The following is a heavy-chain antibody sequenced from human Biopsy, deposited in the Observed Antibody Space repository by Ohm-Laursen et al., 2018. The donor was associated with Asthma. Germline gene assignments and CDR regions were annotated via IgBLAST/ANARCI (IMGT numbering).Heavy chain of an antibody. V-gene: IGHV1-69*13. CDR1: GGSFSNYA. D-gene: IGHD5-12*01. CDR3: ARGYSGSDRIVYYYSGLEV. J-gene: IGHJ6*02. CDR2: LIPVLGTP. Sequence: SVKVSCKASGGSFSNYAISWGRQAPGQGLEWMGGLIPVLGTPDHAQMFEGRVTITADESTSTAYMELSSLSSEDTAVYYCARGYSGSDRIVYYYSGLEVWGQGTTVTVSS.